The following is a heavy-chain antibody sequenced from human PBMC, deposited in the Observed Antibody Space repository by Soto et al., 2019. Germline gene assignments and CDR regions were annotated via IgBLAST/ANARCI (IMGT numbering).Heavy chain of an antibody. CDR3: ARELELRTGQLTFDY. J-gene: IGHJ4*02. CDR1: GGSISSGDYY. CDR2: IYYSGST. V-gene: IGHV4-30-4*01. Sequence: PSETLSLTCTVSGGSISSGDYYWSWIRQPPGKGLEWIGYIYYSGSTYYNPSLKSRVTISVDTSKNQFSLKLSSVTAADTAVYYCARELELRTGQLTFDYWGQGTLVTVSS. D-gene: IGHD1-1*01.